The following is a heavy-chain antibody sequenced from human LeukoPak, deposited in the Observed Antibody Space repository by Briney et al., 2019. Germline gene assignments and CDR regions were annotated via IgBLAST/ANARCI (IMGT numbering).Heavy chain of an antibody. CDR3: AKDGVPGTNYYYYYGMDV. J-gene: IGHJ6*02. Sequence: GGSLRLSCAASGLTFSSYSMNWVRQAPGKGLEWVSSISSSSSYIYYADSVKGRFTISRDNAKNSLYLQMNSLRAEDTAVYYCAKDGVPGTNYYYYYGMDVWGQGTTVTVSS. V-gene: IGHV3-21*01. CDR1: GLTFSSYS. D-gene: IGHD6-6*01. CDR2: ISSSSSYI.